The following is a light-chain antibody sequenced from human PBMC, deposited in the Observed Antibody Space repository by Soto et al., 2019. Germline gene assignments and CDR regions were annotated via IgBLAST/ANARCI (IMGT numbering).Light chain of an antibody. CDR1: QSVSSN. CDR3: QQYNNWPFT. CDR2: GAS. V-gene: IGKV3-15*01. J-gene: IGKJ3*01. Sequence: EIVMTQSPAPLSVSPGERATLSCRASQSVSSNLAWYQQKPGQAPRLLIYGASTRATGIPARFSGSGSGTECTLTISSLQSEDVAVYYCQQYNNWPFTFGPGTKVDIK.